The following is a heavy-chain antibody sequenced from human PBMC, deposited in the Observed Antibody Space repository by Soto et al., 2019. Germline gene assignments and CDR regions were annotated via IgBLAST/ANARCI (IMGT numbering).Heavy chain of an antibody. Sequence: QVQLQESGPGLVKPSGTLSLTCAVSGGSLSSYNWWSWVRQPPGKGLEWIGEIYHSGSTNYNPSLTSRVTMSMDKSNNQFFLRLNSVTAADPAVYYCARDALDIWGQGTVVTVSS. V-gene: IGHV4-4*02. J-gene: IGHJ3*02. CDR3: ARDALDI. CDR1: GGSLSSYNW. CDR2: IYHSGST.